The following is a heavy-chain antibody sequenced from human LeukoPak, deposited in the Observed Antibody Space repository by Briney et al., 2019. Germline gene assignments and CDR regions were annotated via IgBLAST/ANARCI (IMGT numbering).Heavy chain of an antibody. J-gene: IGHJ4*02. CDR2: ISSNGGST. CDR3: VKDSSSGGYFDY. D-gene: IGHD3-10*01. Sequence: GGSLRLSCSASGFTFSRYAMHWVRQAPGKGLENVSAISSNGGSTYYADSVKGRFTISRDNSRNTLHLQMSSLRVEDTAVYYCVKDSSSGGYFDYGGQGPLVTVSS. CDR1: GFTFSRYA. V-gene: IGHV3-64D*06.